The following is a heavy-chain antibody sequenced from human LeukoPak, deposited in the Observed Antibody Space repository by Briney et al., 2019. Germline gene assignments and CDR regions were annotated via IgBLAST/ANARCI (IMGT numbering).Heavy chain of an antibody. D-gene: IGHD1-26*01. V-gene: IGHV4-30-4*01. CDR3: ARRSGEDDY. CDR2: IYFSGST. CDR1: GGSISSGDYY. Sequence: TSETLSLTCTVSGGSISSGDYYWSWIRQPPGKGLEWIGYIYFSGSTYYNPSLKSRVTISVDTSKNQFSLKLSSVTAADTAVYYCARRSGEDDYGGQGTLVTVSS. J-gene: IGHJ4*02.